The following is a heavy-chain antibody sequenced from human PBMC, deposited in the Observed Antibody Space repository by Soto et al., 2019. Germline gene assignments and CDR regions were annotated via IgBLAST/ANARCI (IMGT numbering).Heavy chain of an antibody. CDR2: IWYDGSNK. D-gene: IGHD1-26*01. CDR1: GFTFSSYG. V-gene: IGHV3-33*01. J-gene: IGHJ5*02. CDR3: ARDRSRGYSGSKFLQRKENWSDP. Sequence: QVQLVESGGGVVQPGRSLRLSCAASGFTFSSYGMHWVRQAPGKGLEWEAVIWYDGSNKYYADSVKGRFTISRDNSKTTLHLQMNRRRAEETAVYYCARDRSRGYSGSKFLQRKENWSDPWGQGSLVTVSS.